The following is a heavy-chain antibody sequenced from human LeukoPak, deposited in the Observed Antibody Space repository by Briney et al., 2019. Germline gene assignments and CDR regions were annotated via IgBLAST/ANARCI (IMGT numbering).Heavy chain of an antibody. D-gene: IGHD3-22*01. J-gene: IGHJ3*02. Sequence: SVKVSCKASGGTFSSYTISWVRQAPGQGLEWMGRIIPILGIANYAQRFQGRVTITADKSTSTAYMGLSSLRSEDTAVYYCARDSGYYSVDAFDIWGQGTMVTVSS. CDR2: IIPILGIA. V-gene: IGHV1-69*02. CDR3: ARDSGYYSVDAFDI. CDR1: GGTFSSYT.